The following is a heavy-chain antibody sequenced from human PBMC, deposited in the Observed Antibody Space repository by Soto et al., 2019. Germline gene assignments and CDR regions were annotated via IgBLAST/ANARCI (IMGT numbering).Heavy chain of an antibody. Sequence: PGGSLRLSCAASGFTFSSYSISWVRQAPWKGLEWVSAISGSGVSTYYADSVKGRFTISRDNSKNTLYLQMNSLRAEDTAVYYCAKCRLGPGALFDYWGQRTLLPLSS. CDR2: ISGSGVST. CDR3: AKCRLGPGALFDY. V-gene: IGHV3-23*01. CDR1: GFTFSSYS. D-gene: IGHD7-27*01. J-gene: IGHJ4*02.